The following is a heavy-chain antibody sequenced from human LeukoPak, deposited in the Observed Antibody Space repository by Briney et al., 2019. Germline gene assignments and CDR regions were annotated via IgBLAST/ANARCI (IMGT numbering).Heavy chain of an antibody. D-gene: IGHD6-13*01. CDR3: ARDLVSSWYRGYYFDY. CDR2: ISSSSTTI. J-gene: IGHJ4*02. V-gene: IGHV3-48*04. CDR1: GFTFSSYS. Sequence: GGSLRLSCAASGFTFSSYSMNWFRQAPGKGLEWVSCISSSSTTIYHADSVRGRFTISRDNAKNSLYLQMNSLRAEDTAVYYCARDLVSSWYRGYYFDYWGQGTLVTVSS.